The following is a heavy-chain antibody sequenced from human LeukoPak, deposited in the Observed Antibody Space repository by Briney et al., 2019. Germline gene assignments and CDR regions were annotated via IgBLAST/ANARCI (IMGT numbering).Heavy chain of an antibody. V-gene: IGHV3-48*01. CDR3: TRDPRALDY. CDR1: GFTFNTYS. J-gene: IGHJ4*02. CDR2: IAYTGTI. Sequence: PGGSLRLSCAASGFTFNTYSMNWVRQAPGKGLEWVSYIAYTGTIHYADSVKGRFTISRDDAKNSLYLHMNSLRAEDTAVYYCTRDPRALDYWGQGTLVTVSS.